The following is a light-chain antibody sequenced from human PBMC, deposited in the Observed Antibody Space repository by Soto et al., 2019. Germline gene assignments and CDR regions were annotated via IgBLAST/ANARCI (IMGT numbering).Light chain of an antibody. V-gene: IGKV2-28*01. J-gene: IGKJ2*01. CDR2: LGS. Sequence: EIVMTQSPPSLTVTPGEPASISCSSSQRLLHSDGNSFLAWYLQKPGQSPPLLIYLGSNRASGVRDGVSGSGAGTDLTPTTSRVEAEDAGVYYCMQAIQAPYTFGQGTKLAIK. CDR3: MQAIQAPYT. CDR1: QRLLHSDGNSF.